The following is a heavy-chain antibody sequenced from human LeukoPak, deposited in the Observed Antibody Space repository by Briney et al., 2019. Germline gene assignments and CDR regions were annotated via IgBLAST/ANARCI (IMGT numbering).Heavy chain of an antibody. V-gene: IGHV4-39*01. Sequence: SETLSLTCTVSGGSISSSSYYWGWIRQPPGKGLEWIGSIYYSGSTYYNPSLKSRVTISVDTSKNQFSLKLSSVTAADTAVYYCARLITMVRGVILAVPWFDPWGQGTLVTVSS. D-gene: IGHD3-10*01. J-gene: IGHJ5*02. CDR2: IYYSGST. CDR3: ARLITMVRGVILAVPWFDP. CDR1: GGSISSSSYY.